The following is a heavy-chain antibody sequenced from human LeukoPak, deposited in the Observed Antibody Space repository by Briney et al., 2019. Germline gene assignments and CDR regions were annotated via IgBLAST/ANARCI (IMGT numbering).Heavy chain of an antibody. CDR3: ARIGLGRDAYNSFDF. J-gene: IGHJ4*02. CDR1: GFTFSSYS. D-gene: IGHD5-24*01. Sequence: PGGSLRLSCAASGFTFSSYSVNWVRQAPGKGLEWVSYISTDGSTIKYADSVRGRFTISRDNVENSLYLQMNNLRGEDAGVYFCARIGLGRDAYNSFDFWGQGTLVTVSS. V-gene: IGHV3-48*04. CDR2: ISTDGSTI.